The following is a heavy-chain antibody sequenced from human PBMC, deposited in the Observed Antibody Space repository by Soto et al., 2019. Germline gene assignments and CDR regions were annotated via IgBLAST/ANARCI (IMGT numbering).Heavy chain of an antibody. CDR1: GGAFKSGSYS. J-gene: IGHJ4*02. CDR3: ARDFAYFDS. D-gene: IGHD3-3*01. Sequence: SETLSLTCTVSGGAFKSGSYSWSWIRQPPGKGLEWIGYVYHTGRTSYNPSLKSRVSISMDTSKNQFSLNLDSVTAADTAVYFCARDFAYFDSWAQGTLVTVSS. CDR2: VYHTGRT. V-gene: IGHV4-61*01.